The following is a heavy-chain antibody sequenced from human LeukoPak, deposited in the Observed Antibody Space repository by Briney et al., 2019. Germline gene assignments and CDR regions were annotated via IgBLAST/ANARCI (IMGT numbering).Heavy chain of an antibody. CDR2: INHSGST. CDR1: GGSFSGYY. V-gene: IGHV4-34*01. J-gene: IGHJ6*02. Sequence: PSETLSLTCAVYGGSFSGYYWSWIRQPPGKGLEWIGEINHSGSTNYNPSLKSRVTISVDTSKNQFSLKLSSVTAADTAVYYCARGPQRDYYYGMDVWGQGTTVTVSS. CDR3: ARGPQRDYYYGMDV.